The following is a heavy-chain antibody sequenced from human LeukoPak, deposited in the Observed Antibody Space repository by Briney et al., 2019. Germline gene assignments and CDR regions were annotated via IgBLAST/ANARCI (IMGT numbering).Heavy chain of an antibody. J-gene: IGHJ4*02. Sequence: GGSLRLSCAASGFTFSSYAMHWVRQAPGKGLEWVAVISYDGSSKYYADSVKGRFTISRDNSKNTLYLQMNSLRAEDTAVYYCARDDNLSYWGQGTLVTVSS. V-gene: IGHV3-30-3*01. CDR2: ISYDGSSK. CDR3: ARDDNLSY. D-gene: IGHD3-22*01. CDR1: GFTFSSYA.